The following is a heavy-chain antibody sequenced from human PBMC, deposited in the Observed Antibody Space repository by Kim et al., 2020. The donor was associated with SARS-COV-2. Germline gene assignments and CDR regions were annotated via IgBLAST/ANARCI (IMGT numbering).Heavy chain of an antibody. CDR3: AKDGFLGTVTTYGMDV. D-gene: IGHD4-17*01. CDR2: IWYDGSNK. J-gene: IGHJ6*02. Sequence: GGSLRLSCAASGFTFSSYGMHWVRQAPGKGLEWVAVIWYDGSNKYYADSVKGRFTISRDNSKNTLYLQMNSLRAEDTAVYYCAKDGFLGTVTTYGMDVWGQGTTVTVSS. CDR1: GFTFSSYG. V-gene: IGHV3-33*06.